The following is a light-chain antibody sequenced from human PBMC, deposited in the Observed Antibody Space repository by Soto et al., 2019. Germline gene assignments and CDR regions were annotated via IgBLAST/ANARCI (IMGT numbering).Light chain of an antibody. V-gene: IGKV3-20*01. Sequence: EIVLTQSPGTLSLSPGERATLSCRASQSVSNNYLAWYQQKPGQAPRLLIYGASNRATGIPDRFSGSGSGTEFTLTISSLQPDDFATYYCQQYNSYSHTFGQGTKVDIK. CDR2: GAS. J-gene: IGKJ2*01. CDR1: QSVSNNY. CDR3: QQYNSYSHT.